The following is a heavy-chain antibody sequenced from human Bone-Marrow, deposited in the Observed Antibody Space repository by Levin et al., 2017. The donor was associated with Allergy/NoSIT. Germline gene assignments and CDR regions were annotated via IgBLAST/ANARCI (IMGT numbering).Heavy chain of an antibody. Sequence: GESLKISCAASGFTFSSYAMHWVRQAPGKGLEWVAVISYDGSNKYYADSVKGRFTISRDNSKNTLYLQMNSLRAEDTAVYYCARDRPLYCTNGVCSPRRFVYYYYGMDVWGQGTTVTVSS. CDR2: ISYDGSNK. CDR3: ARDRPLYCTNGVCSPRRFVYYYYGMDV. D-gene: IGHD2-8*01. CDR1: GFTFSSYA. J-gene: IGHJ6*02. V-gene: IGHV3-30*04.